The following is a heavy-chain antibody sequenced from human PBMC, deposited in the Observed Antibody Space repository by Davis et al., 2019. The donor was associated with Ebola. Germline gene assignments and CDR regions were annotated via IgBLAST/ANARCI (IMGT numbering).Heavy chain of an antibody. D-gene: IGHD2-2*01. CDR2: ISYDGKTK. Sequence: PGGSLRLSCATSGFDFSGYAMHWVRQAPGKGLEWVAVISYDGKTKNFADSVKGRFTISRDNAKNLLFLQMNSLRPEDTAVYFCARDGLSSHRFGEFDYWGQGTLVTVSS. CDR3: ARDGLSSHRFGEFDY. V-gene: IGHV3-30*04. J-gene: IGHJ4*02. CDR1: GFDFSGYA.